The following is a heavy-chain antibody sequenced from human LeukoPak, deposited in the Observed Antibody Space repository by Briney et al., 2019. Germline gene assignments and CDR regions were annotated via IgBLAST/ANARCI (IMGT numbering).Heavy chain of an antibody. Sequence: GGSLRLSCAASGFTFSDFWMGWVRQAPGEGLEWVASIKYDDSAKHFVDSVKGRFTVSRDNVKNSLYLQMNNLRPEDTAVYFCASRTTNGYFEYWGQGTLVTVSS. CDR2: IKYDDSAK. J-gene: IGHJ4*02. CDR3: ASRTTNGYFEY. D-gene: IGHD1-1*01. V-gene: IGHV3-7*01. CDR1: GFTFSDFW.